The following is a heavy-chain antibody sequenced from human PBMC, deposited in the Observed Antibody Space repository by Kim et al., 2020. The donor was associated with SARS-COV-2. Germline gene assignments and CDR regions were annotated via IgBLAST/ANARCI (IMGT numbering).Heavy chain of an antibody. J-gene: IGHJ4*02. D-gene: IGHD3-10*01. V-gene: IGHV3-53*01. Sequence: TYTSDAGKGRFSISRDNSQNTVFLQMNSLRADGTAVYYCARQGYWSGLDYWGQGALVTVSS. CDR3: ARQGYWSGLDY. CDR2: T.